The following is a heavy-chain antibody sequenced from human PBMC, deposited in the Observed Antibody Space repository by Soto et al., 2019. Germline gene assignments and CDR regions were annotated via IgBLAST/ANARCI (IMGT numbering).Heavy chain of an antibody. CDR3: GRDNSNSGTGDY. Sequence: EVQLEESGGGLVQPGGSLRLSCVASGFTFSNSWMHWVRQTPGKGLVWVSRINSDASVTNYADSVRGRFTISRDNAKNTLYLQMNSLRSEDTAVYYCGRDNSNSGTGDYWGQGTLVTVSS. CDR1: GFTFSNSW. V-gene: IGHV3-74*01. CDR2: INSDASVT. D-gene: IGHD1-26*01. J-gene: IGHJ4*02.